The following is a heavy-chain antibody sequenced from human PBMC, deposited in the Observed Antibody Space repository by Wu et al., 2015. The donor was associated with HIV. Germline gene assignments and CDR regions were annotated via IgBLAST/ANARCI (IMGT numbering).Heavy chain of an antibody. CDR2: IIPTFGTT. CDR1: GTTFSSYA. V-gene: IGHV1-69*13. J-gene: IGHJ4*02. Sequence: QVQLVQSGAEVKKPGSSVKVSCKASGTTFSSYAISWVRQAPGQGPEWMGRIIPTFGTTNYAQKFQDRVTIAADESTRTVYMELSSLRSEDTAVYYCARDRIRNWDFDYWGQGTLVTVSS. D-gene: IGHD7-27*01. CDR3: ARDRIRNWDFDY.